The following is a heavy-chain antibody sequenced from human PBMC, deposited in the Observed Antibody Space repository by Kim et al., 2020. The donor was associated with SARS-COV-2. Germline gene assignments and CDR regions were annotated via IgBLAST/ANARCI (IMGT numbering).Heavy chain of an antibody. J-gene: IGHJ4*02. CDR3: ARDRTTMIPDY. V-gene: IGHV3-30*04. CDR1: GFTFSSYA. Sequence: GGSLRLSCAASGFTFSSYAMHWVRQAPGKGLEWVAVISYDGSNKYYADSVKGRFTISRDNSKNTLYLQMNSLRAEDTAVYYCARDRTTMIPDYWGQGTLVTVSS. CDR2: ISYDGSNK. D-gene: IGHD3-22*01.